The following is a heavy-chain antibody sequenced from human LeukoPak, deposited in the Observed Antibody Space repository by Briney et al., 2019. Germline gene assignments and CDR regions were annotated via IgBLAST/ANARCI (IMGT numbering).Heavy chain of an antibody. CDR1: GGSISSSSYY. J-gene: IGHJ6*02. V-gene: IGHV4-39*01. Sequence: PSETLSLTCTVSGGSISSSSYYWGWIRQPPGKGLEWIGSIYYSGSTYYNPSLKSRVTISVDTSKNQFSLKLSSVTAADTAVYYCHSTTSGYYYGMDVWGQGTTVTVSS. CDR2: IYYSGST. D-gene: IGHD2/OR15-2a*01. CDR3: HSTTSGYYYGMDV.